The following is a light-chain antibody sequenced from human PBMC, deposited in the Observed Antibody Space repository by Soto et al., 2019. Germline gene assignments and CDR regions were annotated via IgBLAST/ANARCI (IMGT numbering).Light chain of an antibody. J-gene: IGKJ1*01. CDR1: QSLLHSNGYNY. CDR3: MQALQTPPT. CDR2: LGS. V-gene: IGKV2-28*01. Sequence: DIVMTQSPLSLPVTPGEPASISCRSSQSLLHSNGYNYLDWYLQKPGQSPQLLIYLGSNRASGVSDRFSGSGSGTDFTLKISRVEAEDVGVYYCMQALQTPPTFGQGNKVEIK.